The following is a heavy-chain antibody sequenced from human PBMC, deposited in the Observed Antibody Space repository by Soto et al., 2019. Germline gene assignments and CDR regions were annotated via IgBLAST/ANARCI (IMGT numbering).Heavy chain of an antibody. CDR2: IKQDGSEK. Sequence: EVQLVESGGGLVQPGGSLRLSCTASGVMFSAYWMSWVRQAPGKGLEWVANIKQDGSEKYYVDSLKGRFTISRVNAANSLSLQMDSLRPEDTAVYYCVRDFDVWGRGTLVTVSS. CDR1: GVMFSAYW. V-gene: IGHV3-7*01. J-gene: IGHJ2*01. CDR3: VRDFDV.